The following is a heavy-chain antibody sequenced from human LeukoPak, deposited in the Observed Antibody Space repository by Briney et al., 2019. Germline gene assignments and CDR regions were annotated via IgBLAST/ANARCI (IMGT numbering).Heavy chain of an antibody. V-gene: IGHV3-30*02. CDR1: GFTFSSYG. CDR2: IWYDGSNK. J-gene: IGHJ1*01. Sequence: GGSLRLSCAASGFTFSSYGMHWVRQAPGKGLEWVAVIWYDGSNKYYADSVKGRFTISRDNSKNTLYLQMNSLRAEDTAVYYCAKGEVVPAAMGEYFQHWGQGTLVTVSS. D-gene: IGHD2-2*01. CDR3: AKGEVVPAAMGEYFQH.